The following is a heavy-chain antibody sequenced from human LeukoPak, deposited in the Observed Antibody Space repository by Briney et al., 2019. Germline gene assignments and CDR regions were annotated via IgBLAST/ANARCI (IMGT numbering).Heavy chain of an antibody. CDR3: ERDYPRYGMDV. V-gene: IGHV1-69*01. CDR1: RDTFSSYA. J-gene: IGHJ6*04. CDR2: IIPIFGAA. Sequence: VAALKVSCKASRDTFSSYAICWVRQGPGEGREWMGGIIPIFGAANYAQKFRSRVTTTADESTSTAYMELSSLRSEDTAVYYCERDYPRYGMDVWGKGTTVTVSS.